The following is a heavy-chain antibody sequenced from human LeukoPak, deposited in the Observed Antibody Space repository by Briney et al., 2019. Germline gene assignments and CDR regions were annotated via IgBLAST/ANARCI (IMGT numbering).Heavy chain of an antibody. J-gene: IGHJ6*03. Sequence: PGGSLRLSCAASGFTFDDYAMHWVRQAPGKGLEWVSLISWDGGSTYYADSVKGRFTISRDNSKNSLYLQMNSLRAEDTALYYCAKGAYYYCYYMDVWGKGTTVTVSS. CDR3: AKGAYYYCYYMDV. V-gene: IGHV3-43D*03. CDR2: ISWDGGST. CDR1: GFTFDDYA.